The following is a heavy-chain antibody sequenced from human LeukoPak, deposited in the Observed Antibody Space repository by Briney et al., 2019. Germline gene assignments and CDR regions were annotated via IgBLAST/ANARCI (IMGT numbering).Heavy chain of an antibody. CDR3: AREGPGGPAPYFDY. CDR1: GGSISSYY. D-gene: IGHD4-23*01. J-gene: IGHJ4*02. Sequence: PSETLSLTCTVSGGSISSYYWSWIRQPPGKGLEWIGYIYYSGSTNYNPSLKSRVTISVDTSKNQFSLKLSSVTAADTAVYYCAREGPGGPAPYFDYWGQGTLVTVSS. CDR2: IYYSGST. V-gene: IGHV4-59*01.